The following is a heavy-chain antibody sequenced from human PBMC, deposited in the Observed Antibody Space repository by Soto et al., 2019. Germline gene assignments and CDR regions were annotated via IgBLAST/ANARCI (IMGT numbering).Heavy chain of an antibody. J-gene: IGHJ6*02. V-gene: IGHV1-69*13. Sequence: GASVKVSCKASGGTFSSYAISWVRQAPGQGLEWMGGIIPIFGTANYAQKFQGRVTITADESTSTAYMELSSLRSEDTAVYYCARGGSSPNRYYYYGMDVWGQGTTVTVSS. CDR1: GGTFSSYA. D-gene: IGHD3-10*01. CDR3: ARGGSSPNRYYYYGMDV. CDR2: IIPIFGTA.